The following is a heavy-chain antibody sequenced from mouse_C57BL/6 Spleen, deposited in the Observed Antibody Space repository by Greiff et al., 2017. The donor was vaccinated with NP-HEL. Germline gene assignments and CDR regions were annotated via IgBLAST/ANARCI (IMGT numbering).Heavy chain of an antibody. CDR2: ISSGGDYI. Sequence: EVKLVESGEGLVKPGGSLKLSCAASGFTFSSYAMSWVRQTPEKRLEWVAYISSGGDYIYYADTVKGRVTISRDNARNTLYLQMSSLKSEDTAMYYCTRDYQGYFDYWGQGTTLTVSS. CDR1: GFTFSSYA. J-gene: IGHJ2*01. D-gene: IGHD1-1*02. CDR3: TRDYQGYFDY. V-gene: IGHV5-9-1*02.